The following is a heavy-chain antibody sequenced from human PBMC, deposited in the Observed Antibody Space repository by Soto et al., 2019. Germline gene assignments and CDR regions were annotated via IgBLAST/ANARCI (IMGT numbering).Heavy chain of an antibody. J-gene: IGHJ6*02. D-gene: IGHD1-26*01. V-gene: IGHV1-58*01. Sequence: SVKVSCKASGFTFNKSAVQWVRQARGQRLEWIGRIVVGSGNTGYAQKFQERVTITSDMSTSTAYMELSSLRSDDTAVYFCARIEWEHPGYDNYDMDVWGHGTTVTVSS. CDR3: ARIEWEHPGYDNYDMDV. CDR2: IVVGSGNT. CDR1: GFTFNKSA.